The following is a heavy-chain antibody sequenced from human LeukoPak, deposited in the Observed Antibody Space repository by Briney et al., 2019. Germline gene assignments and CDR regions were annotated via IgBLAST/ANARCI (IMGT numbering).Heavy chain of an antibody. CDR1: GFIFRSYW. D-gene: IGHD3-9*01. V-gene: IGHV3-7*03. Sequence: GGSLRLSCAVSGFIFRSYWMSWVRQAPGKGLEWVANIKQDGSGKYYVDSVKGRFTISRDNAKNSLSLQMNGLRAEDTAVYYCARVVGMTGYFRVANYFDYWGQGTLVTVSS. CDR2: IKQDGSGK. CDR3: ARVVGMTGYFRVANYFDY. J-gene: IGHJ4*02.